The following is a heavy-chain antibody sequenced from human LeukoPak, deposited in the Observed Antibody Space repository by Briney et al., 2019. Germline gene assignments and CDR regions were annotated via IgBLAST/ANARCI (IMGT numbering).Heavy chain of an antibody. D-gene: IGHD4-17*01. V-gene: IGHV1-69*04. CDR2: IIPILGIA. CDR3: ARPNTVTTYYYGMDV. Sequence: GSSVTVSCKASGGTFSSYAISWVRQAPGQGLEWMGRIIPILGIANYAQKFQGRVTITADKSTSTAYMELSSLRSEDTAVYYCARPNTVTTYYYGMDVWGQGTTVTVSS. J-gene: IGHJ6*02. CDR1: GGTFSSYA.